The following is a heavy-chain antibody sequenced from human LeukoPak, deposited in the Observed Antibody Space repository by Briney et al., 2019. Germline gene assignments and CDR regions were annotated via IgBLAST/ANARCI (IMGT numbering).Heavy chain of an antibody. CDR1: GGSFSGYY. D-gene: IGHD2-21*02. J-gene: IGHJ5*02. CDR3: ARGVVVVTGIPGRFRWFDP. CDR2: INHSGST. Sequence: SETLSLTCAVYGGSFSGYYWSWIRQPPGKGLEWIGEINHSGSTNYNPSLKSRVTISVDTSKNQFSLKLSSVTAADTAVCYCARGVVVVTGIPGRFRWFDPWGRGTLVTVSS. V-gene: IGHV4-34*01.